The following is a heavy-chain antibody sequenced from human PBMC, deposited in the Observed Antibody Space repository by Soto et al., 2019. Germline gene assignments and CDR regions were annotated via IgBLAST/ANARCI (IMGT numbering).Heavy chain of an antibody. Sequence: PSETLSLTCTVSGGSISSYYWSWIRQPPGKGLEWIGYIYYSGSTNYNPSLKSRVTISVDTSKNQFSLKLSSVTAADTAVYYCARRGCTNGVCPFDYWGQGTLVTVSS. V-gene: IGHV4-59*08. CDR1: GGSISSYY. D-gene: IGHD2-8*01. J-gene: IGHJ4*02. CDR3: ARRGCTNGVCPFDY. CDR2: IYYSGST.